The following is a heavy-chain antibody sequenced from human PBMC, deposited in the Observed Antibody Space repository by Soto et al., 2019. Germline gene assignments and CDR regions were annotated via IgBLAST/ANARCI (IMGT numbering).Heavy chain of an antibody. V-gene: IGHV3-53*01. J-gene: IGHJ4*02. D-gene: IGHD5-12*01. CDR3: ARGVPITPGTFDY. CDR2: IYSGGST. Sequence: XASLRLSCAASGFTVSSTYMSWVRQAPGKGLEWISIIYSGGSTFYADSVKGRFTISRDNSKNTLYLQMNSLRAEDTAVYYCARGVPITPGTFDYRGQGTLVTVSS. CDR1: GFTVSSTY.